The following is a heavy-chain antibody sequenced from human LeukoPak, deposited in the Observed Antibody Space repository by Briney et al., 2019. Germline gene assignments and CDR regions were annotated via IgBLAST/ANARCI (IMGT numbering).Heavy chain of an antibody. CDR2: ISSRGSTI. Sequence: GSLRLSCAASGFTFSDYYMSWIRQAPGKGLEWVSYISSRGSTIYYADSVKGRFTISRDNSKNTLYLQMNSLRAEDTAVYYCASGFGYYDSSGPRDYWGQGTLVTVSS. D-gene: IGHD3-22*01. V-gene: IGHV3-11*04. CDR1: GFTFSDYY. J-gene: IGHJ4*02. CDR3: ASGFGYYDSSGPRDY.